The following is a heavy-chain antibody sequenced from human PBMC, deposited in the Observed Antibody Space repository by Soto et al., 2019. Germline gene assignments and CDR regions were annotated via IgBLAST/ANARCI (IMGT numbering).Heavy chain of an antibody. CDR3: ARDYYKYYDSSGYYRSPAY. J-gene: IGHJ4*02. V-gene: IGHV3-30-3*01. CDR1: GFTFSSYA. D-gene: IGHD3-22*01. CDR2: ISYDGSDK. Sequence: QVQLVESGGGVVQPGRSLRLSCAASGFTFSSYAMHWVRQAPGKGLEWVALISYDGSDKDYADSVKGRFTISRDNSMSXLXLQMNSLRAEDTAVYYCARDYYKYYDSSGYYRSPAYWGQGTLVTVSS.